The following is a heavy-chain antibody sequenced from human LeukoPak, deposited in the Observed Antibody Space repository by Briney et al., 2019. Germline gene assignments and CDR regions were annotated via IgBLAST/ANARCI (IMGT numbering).Heavy chain of an antibody. CDR3: AREGSGWDPFDY. CDR1: GGSISSHF. D-gene: IGHD6-19*01. J-gene: IGHJ4*02. V-gene: IGHV4-59*11. CDR2: VHHSQSI. Sequence: SETLSLTCTVSGGSISSHFWSWIRQPPGKGLEWIGSVHHSQSIDYNPSLKSRVTISPDTSKNQSSLKLSSVTAADTAVYYCAREGSGWDPFDYWGQGTLVTVSS.